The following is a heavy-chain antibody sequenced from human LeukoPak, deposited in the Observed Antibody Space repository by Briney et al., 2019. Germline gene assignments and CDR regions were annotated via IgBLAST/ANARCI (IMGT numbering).Heavy chain of an antibody. CDR3: AITLRYFDWLLSYIDY. J-gene: IGHJ4*02. D-gene: IGHD3-9*01. CDR2: IIPIFGTA. V-gene: IGHV1-69*06. CDR1: GRTFSIYA. Sequence: SVKLSCKASGRTFSIYAISWVRQAPAQGLEWMGGIIPIFGTANYAQKFQGRVTITADKSTSTAYMELSSLRSEDTAVYYCAITLRYFDWLLSYIDYWGQGTLVTVSS.